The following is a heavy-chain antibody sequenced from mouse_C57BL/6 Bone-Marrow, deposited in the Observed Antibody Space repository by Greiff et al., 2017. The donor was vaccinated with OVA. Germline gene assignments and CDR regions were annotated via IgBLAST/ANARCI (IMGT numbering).Heavy chain of an antibody. Sequence: QVQLKEPGAELVKPGASVKVSCKASGYTFTSYWMHWVKQRPGQGLEWIGRIHPSDSDTNYNQKFTGKATLTVDKSASTAYMQLSSLTSEDSAVDYWAITATVVATPYFDYWGQGTTLTVSS. J-gene: IGHJ2*01. V-gene: IGHV1-74*01. CDR3: AITATVVATPYFDY. D-gene: IGHD1-1*01. CDR1: GYTFTSYW. CDR2: IHPSDSDT.